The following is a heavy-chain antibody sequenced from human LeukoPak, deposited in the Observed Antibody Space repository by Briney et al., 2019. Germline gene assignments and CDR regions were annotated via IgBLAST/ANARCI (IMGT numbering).Heavy chain of an antibody. D-gene: IGHD3-22*01. CDR2: INPNKGGT. CDR1: GYSFTGYY. V-gene: IGHV1-2*02. CDR3: ARYYYDSSGYPDH. Sequence: AGVKVPCKASGYSFTGYYIHWVRQAPGQGLEWVGWINPNKGGTNYAQKFQGRVTMTRDTSNSTAYMELSRVTSEDTAVYYCARYYYDSSGYPDHWGQGTLVTVSS. J-gene: IGHJ5*02.